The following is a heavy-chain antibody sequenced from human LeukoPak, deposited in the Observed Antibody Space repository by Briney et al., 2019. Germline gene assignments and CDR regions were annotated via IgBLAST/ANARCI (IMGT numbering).Heavy chain of an antibody. CDR1: GFTSSTYS. Sequence: GGSLRLSCAASGFTSSTYSMNWVRQAPGKGLEWVSYISSSSSTIYYADSVKGRFTISRDNAKNSLYLQMNSLRAEDTAVYYCARGSTYYDSSGQVPFDYWGQGTLVTVSS. V-gene: IGHV3-48*01. CDR2: ISSSSSTI. D-gene: IGHD3-22*01. J-gene: IGHJ4*02. CDR3: ARGSTYYDSSGQVPFDY.